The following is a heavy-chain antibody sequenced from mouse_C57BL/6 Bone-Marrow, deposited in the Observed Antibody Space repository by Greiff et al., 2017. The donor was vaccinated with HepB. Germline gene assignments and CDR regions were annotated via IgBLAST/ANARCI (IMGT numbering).Heavy chain of an antibody. CDR1: GIDFSRYW. Sequence: CAASGIDFSRYWMSWVRRAPGKGLEWIGEINPDSSTINYAPSLKDKFIISRDNAKNTLYLQMSKVRSEDTALYYCARRSGSFYYAMDYWGQGTSVTVSS. CDR3: ARRSGSFYYAMDY. J-gene: IGHJ4*01. V-gene: IGHV4-1*01. D-gene: IGHD1-1*01. CDR2: INPDSSTI.